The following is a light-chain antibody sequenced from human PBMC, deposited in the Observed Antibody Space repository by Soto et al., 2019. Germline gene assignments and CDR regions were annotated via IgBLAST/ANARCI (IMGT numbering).Light chain of an antibody. J-gene: IGKJ5*01. CDR1: QDITIY. CDR3: QQYDSVFT. Sequence: DIQMTQSPSSLSASVGDRVTITCQASQDITIYLNWYQQKPGKAPNLLIYGASNLETGVPSRFSGSGSGTDFTFTISSLQAEDIGTYFCQQYDSVFTFGQGTRLEIK. CDR2: GAS. V-gene: IGKV1-33*01.